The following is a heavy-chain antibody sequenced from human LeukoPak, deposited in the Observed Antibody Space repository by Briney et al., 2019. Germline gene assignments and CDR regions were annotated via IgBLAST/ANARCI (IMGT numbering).Heavy chain of an antibody. Sequence: GGSLRLSCAASGFTFSSYAMSWVRQAPGKGLEWVSAISGSGDSTDFADSVKGRFTISRDNSKNTLYLQMNSLRAEDTAVYYCAKDHGYNYGYNSYWGQGTLVTVCS. CDR1: GFTFSSYA. CDR2: ISGSGDST. CDR3: AKDHGYNYGYNSY. D-gene: IGHD5-18*01. J-gene: IGHJ4*02. V-gene: IGHV3-23*01.